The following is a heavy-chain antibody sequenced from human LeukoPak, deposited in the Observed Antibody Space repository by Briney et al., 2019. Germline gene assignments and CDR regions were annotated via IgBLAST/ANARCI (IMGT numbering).Heavy chain of an antibody. V-gene: IGHV1-8*03. CDR2: MNPNSGNT. Sequence: ASVKVSCKASGYTFTSYDINWVRQATGQGLEWMGWMNPNSGNTGYAQKFQGRVTITRNTSISTAYMELSSLRSEDTAVYYCARGTTVTTLELGVEHYYYYMDVWGKGTTVTVSS. CDR3: ARGTTVTTLELGVEHYYYYMDV. D-gene: IGHD4-11*01. CDR1: GYTFTSYD. J-gene: IGHJ6*03.